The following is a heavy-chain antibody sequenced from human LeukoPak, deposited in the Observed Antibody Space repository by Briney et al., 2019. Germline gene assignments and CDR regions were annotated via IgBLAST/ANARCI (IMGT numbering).Heavy chain of an antibody. D-gene: IGHD2-2*01. V-gene: IGHV1-3*01. CDR2: INAGNGNT. Sequence: GASVKVSCKASGYTFTSYAMHWVRQAPGQRLEWMGWINAGNGNTKYSQKFQGRVTITRDTSASTAYMELSSLRSEDTAVYYRARERCSSTSCYVTFLRQFDPWGQGTLVTVSS. CDR1: GYTFTSYA. CDR3: ARERCSSTSCYVTFLRQFDP. J-gene: IGHJ5*02.